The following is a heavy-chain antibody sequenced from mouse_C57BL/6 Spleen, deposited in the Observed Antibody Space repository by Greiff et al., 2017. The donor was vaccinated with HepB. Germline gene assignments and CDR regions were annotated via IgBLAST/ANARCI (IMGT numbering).Heavy chain of an antibody. CDR3: ARGRGPYFDY. V-gene: IGHV1-26*01. Sequence: EVKLQQSGPELVKPGASVKISCKASGYTFTDYYMNWVKQSHGKSLEWIGDINPNNGGTSYNQKFKGKATLTVDKSSSTAYMELRSLTSEDSAVYYCARGRGPYFDYWGQGTTLTVSS. CDR2: INPNNGGT. CDR1: GYTFTDYY. J-gene: IGHJ2*01. D-gene: IGHD3-3*01.